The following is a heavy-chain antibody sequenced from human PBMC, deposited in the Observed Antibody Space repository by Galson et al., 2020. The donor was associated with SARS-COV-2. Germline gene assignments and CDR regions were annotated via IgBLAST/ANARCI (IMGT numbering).Heavy chain of an antibody. CDR1: GFTFGNFW. V-gene: IGHV3-7*01. Sequence: GGSMRLSCAASGFTFGNFWMTWVRQAPGKGLEWVANIHQDGSEKYYVDSVKGRFTISRDNAKASLFLRMDSLRAEDTAVYYCAGGPLYSYDSSYAPHDHWGQGTLVAVSS. CDR2: IHQDGSEK. D-gene: IGHD3-22*01. CDR3: AGGPLYSYDSSYAPHDH. J-gene: IGHJ4*02.